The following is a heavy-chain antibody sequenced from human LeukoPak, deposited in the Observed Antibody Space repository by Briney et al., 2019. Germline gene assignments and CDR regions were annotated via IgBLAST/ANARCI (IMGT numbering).Heavy chain of an antibody. J-gene: IGHJ4*02. Sequence: SETLSLTCTVSGGSISSYYRSWIRQPPGKGLEWIGHIFYSGSTNYNPSLKSRVTISVDTSKNQFSLKLSSVTAADTAVYYCARGGTMTTVPLWGQGTLVTVSS. CDR2: IFYSGST. V-gene: IGHV4-59*08. CDR1: GGSISSYY. CDR3: ARGGTMTTVPL. D-gene: IGHD4-17*01.